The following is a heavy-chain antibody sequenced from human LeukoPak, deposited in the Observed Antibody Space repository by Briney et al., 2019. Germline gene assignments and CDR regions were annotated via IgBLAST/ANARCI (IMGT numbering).Heavy chain of an antibody. V-gene: IGHV3-23*01. Sequence: GGSLRLSCAASGFTFSSYAMSWVRQAPGKGLEWVSAISGSGGSTYYADSVKGRFTISRDNSKNTLYLQMNSLRAEDTAVYYCAKGEYCSSTSRSDFDYWGQGTLVTVSS. CDR3: AKGEYCSSTSRSDFDY. CDR2: ISGSGGST. D-gene: IGHD2-2*01. J-gene: IGHJ4*02. CDR1: GFTFSSYA.